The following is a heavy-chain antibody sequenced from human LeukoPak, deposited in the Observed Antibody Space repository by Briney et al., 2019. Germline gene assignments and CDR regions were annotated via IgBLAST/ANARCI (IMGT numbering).Heavy chain of an antibody. Sequence: SETLSLTCTVSGDSITGYYWGWIRQPPGKGLEWIGSIYYSGSTYYNPSLKSRVTISVDTSKNQFSLKLSSVTAADTAVYYCARQRAPMYYYGSGSYSDYWGQGTLVTVSS. CDR1: GDSITGYY. CDR2: IYYSGST. J-gene: IGHJ4*02. D-gene: IGHD3-10*01. V-gene: IGHV4-39*01. CDR3: ARQRAPMYYYGSGSYSDY.